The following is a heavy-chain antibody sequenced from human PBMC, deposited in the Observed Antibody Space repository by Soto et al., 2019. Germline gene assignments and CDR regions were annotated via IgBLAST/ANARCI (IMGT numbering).Heavy chain of an antibody. CDR3: ARGGFLGYCSSTSCYRAPYYYYGMDV. D-gene: IGHD2-2*01. CDR1: GGSFSGYY. Sequence: QVQLQQWGAGLLKPSETLSLTCAVYGGSFSGYYWSWIRQPPGKGLEWIGEINHSGSINYNPSLKSRVTISVDTSKHQFSLKLSSVTAADTAVYYCARGGFLGYCSSTSCYRAPYYYYGMDVWGQGTTVTVSS. J-gene: IGHJ6*02. V-gene: IGHV4-34*01. CDR2: INHSGSI.